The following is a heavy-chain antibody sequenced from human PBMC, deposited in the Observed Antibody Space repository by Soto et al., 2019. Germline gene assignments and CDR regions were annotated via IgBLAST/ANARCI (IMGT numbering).Heavy chain of an antibody. J-gene: IGHJ4*02. CDR3: AREVSGDSGSYPDY. V-gene: IGHV4-59*01. Sequence: SETLSLTCTVSGGSISSYYWSWIRQPPGKGLEWIGYIYYSGSTNYNPSLKSRVTISVDTSKNQFSLKLSSVTAADTAVYYCAREVSGDSGSYPDYWGQGTLVTVPQ. D-gene: IGHD1-26*01. CDR2: IYYSGST. CDR1: GGSISSYY.